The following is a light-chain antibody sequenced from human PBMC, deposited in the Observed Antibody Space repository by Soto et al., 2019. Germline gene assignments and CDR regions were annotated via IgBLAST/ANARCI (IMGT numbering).Light chain of an antibody. CDR1: EGVGSS. CDR3: QQRSNWPPIT. J-gene: IGKJ5*01. Sequence: ETVMTQSPATLSVSPGERVTLSCRASEGVGSSLAWYQQKPGQAPRVLIYGASTTAPGIPARFSGSGSGTEFTLTISSLQSEDSAVYHCQQRSNWPPITFGQGTRLEIK. CDR2: GAS. V-gene: IGKV3-15*01.